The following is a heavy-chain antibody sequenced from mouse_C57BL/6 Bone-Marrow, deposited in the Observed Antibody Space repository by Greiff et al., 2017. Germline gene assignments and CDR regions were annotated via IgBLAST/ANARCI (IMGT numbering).Heavy chain of an antibody. J-gene: IGHJ4*01. D-gene: IGHD2-1*01. CDR1: GYTFTDYY. CDR2: INPNNGGT. Sequence: VQLQQSGPELVKPGASVKISCKASGYTFTDYYMNWVKQSHGKSLEWIGDINPNNGGTSYNQKFKGKATLTVDKSSSTAYMELRSLTSEDSAVYYCAPTYGNFYAMDYWGQGTSVTVSS. V-gene: IGHV1-26*01. CDR3: APTYGNFYAMDY.